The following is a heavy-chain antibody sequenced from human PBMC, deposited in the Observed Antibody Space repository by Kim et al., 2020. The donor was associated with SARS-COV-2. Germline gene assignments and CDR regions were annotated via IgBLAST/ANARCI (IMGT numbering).Heavy chain of an antibody. CDR1: GFTFSSYS. CDR2: ISNSSSYI. V-gene: IGHV3-21*01. CDR3: ASLENYYDSSGYSGAGFYGMDV. Sequence: GGSLRLSCAASGFTFSSYSMNWVRQAPGKGLEWVSSISNSSSYIYYADSVKGRFTISRDNAKNSLYLQMNSLRAEDTAVYYCASLENYYDSSGYSGAGFYGMDVWGQGTMVTVSS. J-gene: IGHJ6*02. D-gene: IGHD3-22*01.